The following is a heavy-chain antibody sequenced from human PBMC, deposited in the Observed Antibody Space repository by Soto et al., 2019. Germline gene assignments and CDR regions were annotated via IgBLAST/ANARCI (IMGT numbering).Heavy chain of an antibody. CDR1: GFTVGNNY. CDR3: AKDGRGSGSHYNSFGY. Sequence: EVQLVESGGGLIQPGGSLKLSCAASGFTVGNNYMSWVRQAPGKGLEWVSLIYSTGTTKYSDSVKGRFTVARDKPKNAPYLQINCLRVKDTAGYYCAKDGRGSGSHYNSFGYWGQGTLVTVSS. CDR2: IYSTGTT. D-gene: IGHD3-10*01. V-gene: IGHV3-53*01. J-gene: IGHJ4*02.